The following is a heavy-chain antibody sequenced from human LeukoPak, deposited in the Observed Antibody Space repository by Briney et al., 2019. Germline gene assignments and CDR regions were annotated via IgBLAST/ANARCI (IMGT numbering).Heavy chain of an antibody. CDR1: GYTFTCYG. CDR3: ARDRRVRGYYDTSGYYCDY. D-gene: IGHD3-22*01. Sequence: ASVKVSCKASGYTFTCYGITWVRQAPGQGLDWMGWISVYNDNTNYAQKFQGRVTMTTDTYTSTAYMELRSLRSDDTAVYYCARDRRVRGYYDTSGYYCDYWGQGTLVTVSS. J-gene: IGHJ4*02. CDR2: ISVYNDNT. V-gene: IGHV1-18*01.